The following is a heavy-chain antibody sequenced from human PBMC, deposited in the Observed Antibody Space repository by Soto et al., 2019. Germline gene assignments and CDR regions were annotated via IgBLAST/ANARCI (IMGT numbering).Heavy chain of an antibody. CDR1: GYTFISRA. CDR3: ARDPGSGHYFDY. V-gene: IGHV1-3*01. D-gene: IGHD2-15*01. J-gene: IGHJ4*02. Sequence: QVQLVQSGAEVKEPGASVKISCEASGYTFISRALHWVRQAPGQRLEWMGWINPDNANTKYSQNFQGRVTFTRDTSATTAYMALSSLRSEDTAVYFCARDPGSGHYFDYWGQGTLVTVSS. CDR2: INPDNANT.